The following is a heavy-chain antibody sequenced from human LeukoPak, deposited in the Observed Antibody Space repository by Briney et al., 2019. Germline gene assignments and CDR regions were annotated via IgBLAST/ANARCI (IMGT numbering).Heavy chain of an antibody. CDR1: GYTFTSYY. D-gene: IGHD4-17*01. CDR3: ARDNEDGADY. Sequence: ASVKVSCKASGYTFTSYYMHWVRQAPGQGLEWMGLINPTGGSTGYAQKFQGRVTMTRDMSTSTGYMELSSLRSDDTAVYYCARDNEDGADYWGQGTLVTVSS. CDR2: INPTGGST. J-gene: IGHJ4*02. V-gene: IGHV1-46*01.